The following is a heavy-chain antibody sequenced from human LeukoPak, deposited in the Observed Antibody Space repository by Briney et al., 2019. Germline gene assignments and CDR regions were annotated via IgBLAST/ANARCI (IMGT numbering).Heavy chain of an antibody. CDR1: GGSINNDDYY. V-gene: IGHV4-39*01. CDR2: IYYSGTA. CDR3: ARNAAIRRSYFDY. J-gene: IGHJ4*02. Sequence: SETLSLTCTASGGSINNDDYYWGWVRQPTGKGLESIGNIYYSGTASYNPSLKSRVTISVDTSKNQFSLKLSSVTAADTAVYYCARNAAIRRSYFDYWGQGILVTVSS. D-gene: IGHD6-13*01.